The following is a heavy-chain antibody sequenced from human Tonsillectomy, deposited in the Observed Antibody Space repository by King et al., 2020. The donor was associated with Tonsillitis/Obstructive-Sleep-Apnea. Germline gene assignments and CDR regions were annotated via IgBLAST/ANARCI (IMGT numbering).Heavy chain of an antibody. CDR3: STDWSLDPDY. D-gene: IGHD3-3*01. Sequence: VQLVESGGGLVKPGGSLRLSCVASGFNFNNAWMSWVRQAPGKGLEWVGRIKSKTDGGTTDYAAPVRGRFTISRVDSINPVYLQLNSLKIEDTGVYYCSTDWSLDPDYWGQGTLVSVSS. V-gene: IGHV3-15*01. CDR1: GFNFNNAW. J-gene: IGHJ4*02. CDR2: IKSKTDGGTT.